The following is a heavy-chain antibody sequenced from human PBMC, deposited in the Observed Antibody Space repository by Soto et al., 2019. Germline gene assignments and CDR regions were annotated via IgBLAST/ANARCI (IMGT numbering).Heavy chain of an antibody. CDR3: ARGRNINRY. J-gene: IGHJ4*02. V-gene: IGHV4-59*01. CDR1: GGSMSSYH. Sequence: QVQLQESGPGLVKPSETLSLTCTVSGGSMSSYHWSWIRQPPGKGLEWIGYIYYNGGTDYSPSLKSRVTISIDTSKNQFSLKLSSVTAADTAVYFCARGRNINRYWGQGILVTVSS. CDR2: IYYNGGT.